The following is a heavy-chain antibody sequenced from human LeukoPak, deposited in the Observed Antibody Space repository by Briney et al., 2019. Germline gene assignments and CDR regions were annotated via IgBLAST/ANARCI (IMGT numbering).Heavy chain of an antibody. J-gene: IGHJ4*02. V-gene: IGHV4-59*01. CDR1: GDSFSNYF. CDR3: ARYGDYKGAY. CDR2: VHDSGHT. D-gene: IGHD4-17*01. Sequence: SETLSLTCTVSGDSFSNYFWTWIRQPPGMGLEWIAYVHDSGHTDYNPSLKSRVTISLDRSKNQFSLKLSSATAADTAVYYCARYGDYKGAYWGQGALVTVSS.